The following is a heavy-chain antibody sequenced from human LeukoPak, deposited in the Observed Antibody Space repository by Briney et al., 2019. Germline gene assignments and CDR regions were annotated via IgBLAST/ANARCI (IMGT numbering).Heavy chain of an antibody. D-gene: IGHD4-17*01. Sequence: GGSLRLSCAASGFIFRTYSMNWVRQAPGKGPEWVSHISSGSSVTFYADSVKGRFAISRDNDKNSLYLQMNSLRAEDTAVYYCARSRDYGDPNWFDPWGQGTLVTVSS. CDR2: ISSGSSVT. CDR1: GFIFRTYS. V-gene: IGHV3-48*01. CDR3: ARSRDYGDPNWFDP. J-gene: IGHJ5*02.